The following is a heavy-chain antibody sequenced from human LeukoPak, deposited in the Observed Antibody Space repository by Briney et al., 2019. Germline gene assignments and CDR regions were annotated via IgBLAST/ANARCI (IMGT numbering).Heavy chain of an antibody. CDR1: GLSFSDYY. Sequence: PSETLSLTCGVYGLSFSDYYWSWIRQPPGKGLEWIGEINHSGSTNYNPALKSRVIISVDKSKNQFSLNLSSVIAADTAVYYCARYTSSWYRGYFDYWGQGTLVTVSS. CDR2: INHSGST. CDR3: ARYTSSWYRGYFDY. J-gene: IGHJ4*02. V-gene: IGHV4-34*01. D-gene: IGHD6-13*01.